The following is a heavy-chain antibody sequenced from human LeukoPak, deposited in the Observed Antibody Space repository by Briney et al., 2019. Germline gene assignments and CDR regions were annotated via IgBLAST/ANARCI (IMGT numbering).Heavy chain of an antibody. V-gene: IGHV3-7*01. D-gene: IGHD2-8*02. Sequence: PGGSLRLSCAGSGFTFSDSWMAWVRQVPGKGLEWVAKINKRGSETYYVDSVRGRFTISRDNDKNSLFLQMNSLRVDDTALYYCARELVVGPAEYFQHWGHGTLVTVSS. CDR3: ARELVVGPAEYFQH. CDR1: GFTFSDSW. CDR2: INKRGSET. J-gene: IGHJ1*01.